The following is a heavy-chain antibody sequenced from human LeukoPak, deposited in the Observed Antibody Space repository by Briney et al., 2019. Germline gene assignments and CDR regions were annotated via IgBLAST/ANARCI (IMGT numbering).Heavy chain of an antibody. D-gene: IGHD6-13*01. V-gene: IGHV1-18*01. Sequence: ASVKVSRKASGYTFNSYGISWVRQAPGQGLEWMGWISAYNGNTNYAQKLQGRVTMTTDTSTSTAYMELRSLRSDDTAVYYCARVAGAAAAGRYYYYYYYMDVWGKGTTVTVSS. CDR1: GYTFNSYG. J-gene: IGHJ6*03. CDR3: ARVAGAAAAGRYYYYYYYMDV. CDR2: ISAYNGNT.